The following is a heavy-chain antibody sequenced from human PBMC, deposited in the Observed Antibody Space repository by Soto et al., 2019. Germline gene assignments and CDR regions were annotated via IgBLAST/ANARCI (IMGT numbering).Heavy chain of an antibody. D-gene: IGHD2-15*01. J-gene: IGHJ6*02. CDR2: IYYSGST. CDR1: GGSISSGGYY. CDR3: ARSLGYCSGGSCYPGPDYYYYGMDV. Sequence: QVQLQESGPGLVKPSQTLSLTCTVSGGSISSGGYYWSWIRQHPGKGLEWIGYIYYSGSTYYNPSCKSRVTISVDTSKNQFSLKLSSVTAADTAVYYCARSLGYCSGGSCYPGPDYYYYGMDVWGQGTTVTVSS. V-gene: IGHV4-31*03.